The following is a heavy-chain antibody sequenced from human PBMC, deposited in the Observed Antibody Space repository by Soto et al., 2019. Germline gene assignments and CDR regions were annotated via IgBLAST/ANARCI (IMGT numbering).Heavy chain of an antibody. CDR1: GDSVRSGNYY. J-gene: IGHJ5*02. CDR3: MRIPVDTFMIYWFDP. V-gene: IGHV4-61*01. Sequence: PSETLSLTCTVSGDSVRSGNYYWSWIRQPPGKGLEWIGYIYYSGSTNYNPSLKSRVTISVDTPKNQFSLKLTSVTAADTAVHYCMRIPVDTFMIYWFDPWGQGTLVTVSS. CDR2: IYYSGST. D-gene: IGHD5-18*01.